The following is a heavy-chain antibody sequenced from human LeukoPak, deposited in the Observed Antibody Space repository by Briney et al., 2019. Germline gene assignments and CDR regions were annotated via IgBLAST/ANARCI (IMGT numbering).Heavy chain of an antibody. CDR2: ISSRGTTI. Sequence: GGSLRLSCAASGFTFSDYYVNWLRQAPGKGLVGVSYISSRGTTIYYADSVKGRFTISRDNAKNLLYLQMNSLRAADTAVYYCARGWRSGLTVGAFDIWGQGTMVTVSS. V-gene: IGHV3-11*01. CDR1: GFTFSDYY. J-gene: IGHJ3*02. CDR3: ARGWRSGLTVGAFDI. D-gene: IGHD6-19*01.